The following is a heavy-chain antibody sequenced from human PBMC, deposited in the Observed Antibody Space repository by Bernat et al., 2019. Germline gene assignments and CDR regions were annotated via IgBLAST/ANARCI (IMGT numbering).Heavy chain of an antibody. CDR2: IDWDDDK. D-gene: IGHD6-19*01. CDR3: ARTDSSDWYSGDFDI. V-gene: IGHV2-70*04. J-gene: IGHJ3*02. Sequence: QVTLKESGPALVKPTQTLTLTCTFSGFSLSTSGMRVSWIRQPPGKALEWLARIDWDDDKFYSTSLKTRLTISKDTSKNQVVLTMTNMDPVDTATYYCARTDSSDWYSGDFDIWGQGTMVTVSS. CDR1: GFSLSTSGMR.